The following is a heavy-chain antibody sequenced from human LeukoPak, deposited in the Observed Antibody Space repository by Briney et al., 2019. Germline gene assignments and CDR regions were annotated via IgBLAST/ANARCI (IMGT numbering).Heavy chain of an antibody. V-gene: IGHV3-23*01. Sequence: GGSLRLSCAASGFTFNSYAMSWVRQAPGKGLEWVSALSGSGDRTFYVDSVKGRFTISRDNSKNTLFLQMNSLRADDTAMYFCAKDDRGTGTYYDDYWGQGTLVTVSS. CDR3: AKDDRGTGTYYDDY. CDR2: LSGSGDRT. CDR1: GFTFNSYA. D-gene: IGHD3-22*01. J-gene: IGHJ4*02.